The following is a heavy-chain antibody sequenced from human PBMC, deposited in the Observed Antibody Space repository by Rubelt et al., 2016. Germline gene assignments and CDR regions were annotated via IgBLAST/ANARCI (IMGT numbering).Heavy chain of an antibody. CDR2: INQDGSER. CDR3: LREGRSRYGMDV. CDR1: GYSISSGYY. D-gene: IGHD2-15*01. J-gene: IGHJ6*02. V-gene: IGHV3-7*01. Sequence: VQLQESGPGLVKPSETLSLGCTVSGYSISSGYYWGWIRQPPGKGLEWVANINQDGSERYYVASVPGRFTISRDNAKNSLYLQMNGLRAEDTAVYYCLREGRSRYGMDVWGQGTTVTVSS.